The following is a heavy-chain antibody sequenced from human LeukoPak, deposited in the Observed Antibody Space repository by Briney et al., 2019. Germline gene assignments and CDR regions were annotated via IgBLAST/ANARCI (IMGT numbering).Heavy chain of an antibody. V-gene: IGHV3-74*01. D-gene: IGHD3-9*01. CDR1: GFTFSSYW. J-gene: IGHJ4*02. CDR2: INSDGSST. Sequence: GGSLRLSCAASGFTFSSYWVHWVRQAPGKGLVWVSRINSDGSSTSYADSVKGRFTISRDNSKNRLYLQMSSLRAEDTALYYCVKNLYYDILTGYFDSWGQGTLVTVSS. CDR3: VKNLYYDILTGYFDS.